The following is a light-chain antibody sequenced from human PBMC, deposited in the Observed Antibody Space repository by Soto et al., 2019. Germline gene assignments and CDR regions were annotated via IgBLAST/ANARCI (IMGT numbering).Light chain of an antibody. V-gene: IGLV2-14*01. CDR2: DVS. CDR1: SSDVGGYNY. Sequence: QSALTQPASVSGSPGQSITISCTGTSSDVGGYNYVSWYQQHPGKAPKLMIYDVSNRPSGVSNRFSGSKSGNTASLTISGLQAEDEAAYYCSSYKRQTTGVFGGGTKLTVL. CDR3: SSYKRQTTGV. J-gene: IGLJ2*01.